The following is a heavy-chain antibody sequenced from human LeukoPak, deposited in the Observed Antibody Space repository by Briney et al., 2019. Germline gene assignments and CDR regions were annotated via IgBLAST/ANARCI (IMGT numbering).Heavy chain of an antibody. CDR1: GGSISSGDYY. CDR2: IYYSGST. CDR3: ARVGPGVWFDY. V-gene: IGHV4-30-4*01. D-gene: IGHD3-16*01. J-gene: IGHJ4*02. Sequence: SETLSLTCTVSGGSISSGDYYWSWIRQPPGKGLEWIGNIYYSGSTYYNPSLKSRVTISVDTSRNQFSLKLSSVTAADTAVYYCARVGPGVWFDYWGQGTLVTVSS.